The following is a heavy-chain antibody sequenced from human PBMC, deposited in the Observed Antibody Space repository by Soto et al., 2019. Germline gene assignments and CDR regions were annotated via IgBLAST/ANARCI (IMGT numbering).Heavy chain of an antibody. Sequence: SETLSLTCAVSGDSINSSHWWNWVRQPPGKGLEWMVEINHSGSTNYNPSLTSRVTISVGKSKNQFSLKLSSVTAADTPVYYCARGLYYDFWSGDYWAKTKDDAFDIWGQGTMVTVSS. D-gene: IGHD3-3*01. CDR1: GDSINSSHW. CDR2: INHSGST. CDR3: ARGLYYDFWSGDYWAKTKDDAFDI. J-gene: IGHJ3*02. V-gene: IGHV4-4*02.